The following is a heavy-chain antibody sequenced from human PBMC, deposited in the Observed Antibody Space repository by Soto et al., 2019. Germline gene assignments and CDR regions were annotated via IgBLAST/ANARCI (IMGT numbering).Heavy chain of an antibody. CDR3: ARGTGTTVAAPTGLFDY. V-gene: IGHV3-74*03. CDR2: IKSDGSAI. D-gene: IGHD6-19*01. J-gene: IGHJ4*02. CDR1: GFTFSSYW. Sequence: EVQLVESGGGLVQPGGSLRLSCAASGFTFSSYWMHWVRQAPGKGLVWVSRIKSDGSAITYADSVKGRFTISRDNAKNTLYLQMNSLRAEDTAVYYCARGTGTTVAAPTGLFDYWGQGTLVTVSS.